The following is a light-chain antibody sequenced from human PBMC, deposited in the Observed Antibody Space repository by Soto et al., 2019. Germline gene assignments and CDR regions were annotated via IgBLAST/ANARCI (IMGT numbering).Light chain of an antibody. CDR1: QSVSSSY. CDR2: GAS. V-gene: IGKV3-20*01. Sequence: EIVLTQSPGTLSLSPGERATLSCRASQSVSSSYLAWYQQKPGPAPRLLIYGASSRATGIPDRFSGSGSGTDLTLTIRRLEPEDFAVYYCQQYGSSPWTFGQGTKVEIK. J-gene: IGKJ1*01. CDR3: QQYGSSPWT.